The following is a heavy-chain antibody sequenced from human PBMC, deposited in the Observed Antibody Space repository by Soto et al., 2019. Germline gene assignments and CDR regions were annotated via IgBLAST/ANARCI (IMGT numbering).Heavy chain of an antibody. V-gene: IGHV1-2*02. J-gene: IGHJ6*02. CDR1: GYTFTGYY. D-gene: IGHD1-26*01. Sequence: QVHLVQSGAEVAKPGASVKVSCKPSGYTFTGYYIHWARQAPGQGLEWMGWINPSSGDSKYAQKFQGRVTMTRDTSISTAYLDLRNLRSDDTAVYYCAREGGSAYGMDVWGQGTAVTVSS. CDR3: AREGGSAYGMDV. CDR2: INPSSGDS.